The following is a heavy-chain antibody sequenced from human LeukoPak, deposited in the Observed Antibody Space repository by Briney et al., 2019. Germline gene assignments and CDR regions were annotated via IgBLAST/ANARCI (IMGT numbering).Heavy chain of an antibody. D-gene: IGHD3-9*01. CDR1: GYSISSDYF. Sequence: SDTLSLTCAVSGYSISSDYFWGWIRQPPGKGLEYIGAIYHSGSTNYNPSLKSRVTISVDTSKNQFSLKLSSVTAADTAVYYCAREYYDILTGYYNWFDPWGQGTLVTVSS. J-gene: IGHJ5*02. CDR2: IYHSGST. CDR3: AREYYDILTGYYNWFDP. V-gene: IGHV4-38-2*01.